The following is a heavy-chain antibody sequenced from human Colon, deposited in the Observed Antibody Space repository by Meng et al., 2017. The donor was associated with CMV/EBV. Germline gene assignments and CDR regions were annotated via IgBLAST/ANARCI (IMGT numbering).Heavy chain of an antibody. J-gene: IGHJ4*02. CDR2: ISPYNGDT. CDR1: GYTFTNFG. CDR3: ARELARGGY. Sequence: VHVVHSGSGVKKPGASVKVSGKTSGYTFTNFGISWVRQAPGQGLEWMAYISPYNGDTNYAQRFQGRVALTTDTSTSTVYMELGSLTSDDTAMYYCARELARGGYWGQGTLVTVSS. V-gene: IGHV1-18*01.